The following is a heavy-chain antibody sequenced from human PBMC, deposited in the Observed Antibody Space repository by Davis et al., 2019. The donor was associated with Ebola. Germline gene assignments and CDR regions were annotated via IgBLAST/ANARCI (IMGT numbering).Heavy chain of an antibody. CDR1: GYTFTNYD. V-gene: IGHV1-8*01. CDR3: ARGRKVAKMGSWFDP. J-gene: IGHJ5*02. CDR2: MNPNSANT. Sequence: AASVKVSCKASGYTFTNYDVHWVRQGTGQGLEWIGWMNPNSANTGYGQKFQGRVTMTRDTSITTAYMELSSLTSDDTAVYYCARGRKVAKMGSWFDPWGQGTLDTVSS. D-gene: IGHD5-12*01.